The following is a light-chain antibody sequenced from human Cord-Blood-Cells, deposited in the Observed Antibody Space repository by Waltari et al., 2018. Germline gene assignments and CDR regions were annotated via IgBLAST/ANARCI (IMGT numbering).Light chain of an antibody. CDR2: WAS. CDR3: QQYYSTPPLT. J-gene: IGKJ4*01. Sequence: DIVMTQSPDSLAVSLGERATINCKSSQSVLYSSNNKNYLAWYQQKPGQPPKLLIYWASTRESGVPDRFSGSESGTDFTLTISSLQAEDVAVYYCQQYYSTPPLTVGGGTKVEIK. CDR1: QSVLYSSNNKNY. V-gene: IGKV4-1*01.